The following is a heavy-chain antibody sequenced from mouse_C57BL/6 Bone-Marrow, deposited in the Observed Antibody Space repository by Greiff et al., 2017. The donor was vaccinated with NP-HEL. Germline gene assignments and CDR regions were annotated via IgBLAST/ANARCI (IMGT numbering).Heavy chain of an antibody. Sequence: QVQLQQPGAELVMPGASVKLSCKASGYTFTSYWMHWVKQRPGPGLEWIGEIDPSDSYTNYNQKFKGKSTLTVDKSSSTAYMQLSSLTSEDSAVYYCARDGYRAMDYWGQGTSVTVSS. CDR1: GYTFTSYW. J-gene: IGHJ4*01. V-gene: IGHV1-69*01. D-gene: IGHD2-3*01. CDR2: IDPSDSYT. CDR3: ARDGYRAMDY.